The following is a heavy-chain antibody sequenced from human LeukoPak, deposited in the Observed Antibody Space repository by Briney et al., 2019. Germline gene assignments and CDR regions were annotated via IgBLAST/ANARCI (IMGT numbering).Heavy chain of an antibody. CDR2: INHSGST. Sequence: SETLSLTCAVYGGSFSGYYWSWIRQPPGKGLEWIGEINHSGSTNYNPSLKSRVTISVDTSKNQFSLKLSSVTAADTAVYYCAREYCTTTCYFDYWGQGMLVTVSS. CDR3: AREYCTTTCYFDY. J-gene: IGHJ4*02. V-gene: IGHV4-34*01. CDR1: GGSFSGYY. D-gene: IGHD2-8*01.